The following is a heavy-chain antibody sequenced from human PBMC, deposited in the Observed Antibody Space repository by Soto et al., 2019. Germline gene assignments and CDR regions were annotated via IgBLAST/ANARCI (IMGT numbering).Heavy chain of an antibody. J-gene: IGHJ3*01. CDR1: GLTVSGKKY. D-gene: IGHD1-1*01. CDR2: LYDVAGS. V-gene: IGHV3-53*01. Sequence: LRLSCAAFGLTVSGKKYVAWVRQAPGKGLEWVSALYDVAGSFYADSVKGRFTTSSDSSKTTVYLQMNGLRPDDTAVYYCATWHEREHAYDVWGQGTTVTVSS. CDR3: ATWHEREHAYDV.